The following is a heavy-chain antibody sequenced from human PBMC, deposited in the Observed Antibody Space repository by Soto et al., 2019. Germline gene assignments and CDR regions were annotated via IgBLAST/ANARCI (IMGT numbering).Heavy chain of an antibody. CDR2: IKQDGSEK. CDR1: GVIFSGYL. D-gene: IGHD3-22*01. CDR3: ARWPNYYDSSTYYSKEYFDY. Sequence: VVSLILSCAASGVIFSGYLMSWVRQAPVSGLEWVANIKQDGSEKYYVDSVKGRFTISRDNAKNSLFLQMNSLRAEDTAVYYCARWPNYYDSSTYYSKEYFDYWGQGTLVTVSS. J-gene: IGHJ4*02. V-gene: IGHV3-7*04.